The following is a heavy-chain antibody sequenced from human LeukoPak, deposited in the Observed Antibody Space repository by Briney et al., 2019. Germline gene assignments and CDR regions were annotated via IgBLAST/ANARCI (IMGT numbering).Heavy chain of an antibody. CDR2: ISSSSSYI. Sequence: PGGSLRLSCAASGFTFSSYSMNWVRQAPGKGLEWVSSISSSSSYIYYADSVKGRFTISRDNAKNSLYLQMNSLRAEDTAVYYCARVLDSSSFVPDYWGQGTLVTVSS. CDR3: ARVLDSSSFVPDY. J-gene: IGHJ4*02. D-gene: IGHD6-13*01. CDR1: GFTFSSYS. V-gene: IGHV3-21*01.